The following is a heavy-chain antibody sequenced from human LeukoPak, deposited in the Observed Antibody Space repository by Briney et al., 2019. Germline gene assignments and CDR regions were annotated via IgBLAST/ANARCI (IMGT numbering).Heavy chain of an antibody. CDR1: GVTFSICA. J-gene: IGHJ4*02. CDR2: ITGGGGTT. V-gene: IGHV3-23*01. D-gene: IGHD1-26*01. Sequence: GASLRLSCAASGVTFSICAMSCVRPAPGKGLEWVSTITGGGGTTYYADSVKGRFTISRDTSKNTLFLQMNSLRAEDTAVYYCARMREYSGNAYPNFDYWGQGTLVTVSS. CDR3: ARMREYSGNAYPNFDY.